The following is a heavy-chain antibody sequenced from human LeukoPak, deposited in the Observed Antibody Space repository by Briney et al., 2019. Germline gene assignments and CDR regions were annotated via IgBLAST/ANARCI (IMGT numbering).Heavy chain of an antibody. CDR2: INPNSGGT. J-gene: IGHJ4*02. Sequence: GASVKVSCKASGYTFTGYYMHWVRQAPGQGLEWMGWINPNSGGTNYAQKFQGRVTITRDTSISTAYMELSRLRSDDTAVYHCARDLAVAGTTLDYYFDYWGQGTLVTVSS. CDR3: ARDLAVAGTTLDYYFDY. D-gene: IGHD6-19*01. V-gene: IGHV1-2*02. CDR1: GYTFTGYY.